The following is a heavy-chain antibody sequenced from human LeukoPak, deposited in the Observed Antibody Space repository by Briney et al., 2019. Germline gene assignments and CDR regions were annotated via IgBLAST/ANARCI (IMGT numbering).Heavy chain of an antibody. J-gene: IGHJ4*02. D-gene: IGHD3-3*02. CDR2: IYYSGST. CDR1: GGSISGTTYY. V-gene: IGHV4-39*07. CDR3: ATVSRIFGHFDY. Sequence: SETLSLTCAISGGSISGTTYYWGWIRQPPGKGLEWIGSIYYSGSTYHNPSLKSRLTISVDTSKNQFSLKLSSVTAADTAVYYWATVSRIFGHFDYWGRGTLVTVSS.